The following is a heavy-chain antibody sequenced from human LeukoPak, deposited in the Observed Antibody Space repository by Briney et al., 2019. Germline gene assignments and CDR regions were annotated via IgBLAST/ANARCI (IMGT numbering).Heavy chain of an antibody. D-gene: IGHD4-11*01. CDR3: AKSYFDYSTYYSYYFNL. J-gene: IGHJ4*02. CDR2: VYTSGST. V-gene: IGHV4-4*09. CDR1: GGSISSYY. Sequence: PSETPSLTCTVSGGSISSYYWSWIRQPPGRGLEWIGYVYTSGSTNYNPSLKSRVTISVDTSKSQFALKLSSVTAADTAVYYCAKSYFDYSTYYSYYFNLWGQGALVTVSS.